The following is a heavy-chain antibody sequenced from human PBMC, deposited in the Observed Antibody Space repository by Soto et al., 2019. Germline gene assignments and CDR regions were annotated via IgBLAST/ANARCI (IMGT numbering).Heavy chain of an antibody. CDR3: ARGATHGSSWYFWFDP. D-gene: IGHD6-13*01. Sequence: QVQLVQSGAEVRMPGSSVKVSCKASGGTFSTYPINWVRQAPGQGLEWMGGIIPLFGTTNYAQKFKGRVTITADESTSTAYMELSSQRAEHAAVYYCARGATHGSSWYFWFDPWGQGTLVTVSS. V-gene: IGHV1-69*01. CDR1: GGTFSTYP. CDR2: IIPLFGTT. J-gene: IGHJ5*02.